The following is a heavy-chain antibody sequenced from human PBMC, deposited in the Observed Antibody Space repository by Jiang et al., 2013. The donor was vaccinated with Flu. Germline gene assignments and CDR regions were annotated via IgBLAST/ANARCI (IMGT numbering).Heavy chain of an antibody. CDR1: GYTFTGYF. V-gene: IGHV1-2*04. Sequence: GAEVKKPGASVKVSCKASGYTFTGYFMHWVRQAPGQGLEWMGWINPNSGGTNYAQKFQGWVTMTRDTSINTAYMELSRLKSDDTAVYYCAREEKNGDYYDYWGQGTLVTVSS. CDR2: INPNSGGT. D-gene: IGHD4-17*01. J-gene: IGHJ4*02. CDR3: AREEKNGDYYDY.